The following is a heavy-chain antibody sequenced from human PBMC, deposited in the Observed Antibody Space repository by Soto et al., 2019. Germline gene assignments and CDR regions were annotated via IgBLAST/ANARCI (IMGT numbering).Heavy chain of an antibody. CDR3: TRDYPTQIGTPFFDF. CDR2: IKMKAHGGTS. V-gene: IGHV3-49*03. Sequence: GGSLRLSCTTSGFTFGDYAMSWFRQAPGKRLEWLGAIKMKAHGGTSEYAASVQGRFVISRDDPKDTAYLQMNSLKTDDTAVYYCTRDYPTQIGTPFFDFWGQGTLVTVSS. J-gene: IGHJ4*01. CDR1: GFTFGDYA.